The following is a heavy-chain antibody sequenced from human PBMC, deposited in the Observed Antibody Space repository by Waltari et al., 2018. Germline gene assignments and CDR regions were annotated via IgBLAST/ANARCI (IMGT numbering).Heavy chain of an antibody. J-gene: IGHJ4*02. V-gene: IGHV4-61*09. Sequence: QVQLQESGPGLVKPSQTLSLTCTVPGASISSGSYYWSWIRQPAGKGLEWIGHIYTSGSTNYNPSLKSRVTISVDTSKNQFSLKLSSVTAADTAVYYCARAIGGYNLDYWGQGTLVTVSS. D-gene: IGHD5-12*01. CDR1: GASISSGSYY. CDR3: ARAIGGYNLDY. CDR2: IYTSGST.